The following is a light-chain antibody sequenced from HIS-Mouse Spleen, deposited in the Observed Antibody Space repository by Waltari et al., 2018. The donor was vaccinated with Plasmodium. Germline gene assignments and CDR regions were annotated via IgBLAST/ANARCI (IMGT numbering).Light chain of an antibody. CDR1: QGISSA. CDR2: DAS. J-gene: IGKJ3*01. V-gene: IGKV1-13*02. Sequence: AIQLTQSPSPLSASVGDRVPITCRASQGISSALAWYQQKPGKAPKLLIYDASSLESGVPSRFSGSGSGTDFTLTISSLQPEDFATYYCQQFNSYPFTFGPGTKVDIK. CDR3: QQFNSYPFT.